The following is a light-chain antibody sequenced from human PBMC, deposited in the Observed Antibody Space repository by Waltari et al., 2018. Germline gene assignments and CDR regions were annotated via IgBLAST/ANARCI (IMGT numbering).Light chain of an antibody. Sequence: DIQITQSPSSLSASVGDRVTITCRASQDISNLVAWFQRKPGKAPKTLVYLISTLQRGVPSRFSGSGSGTNFTLTISSLQPEDFATYYCHQYKSYPITFGPGTKVDIK. CDR2: LIS. V-gene: IGKV1-16*01. J-gene: IGKJ3*01. CDR1: QDISNL. CDR3: HQYKSYPIT.